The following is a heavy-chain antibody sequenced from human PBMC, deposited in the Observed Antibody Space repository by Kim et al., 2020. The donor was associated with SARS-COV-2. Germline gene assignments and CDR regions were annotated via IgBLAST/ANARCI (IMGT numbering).Heavy chain of an antibody. V-gene: IGHV3-30*07. CDR3: ARDKNSYGSGFFDY. D-gene: IGHD3-10*01. Sequence: ADSVKGRFTNTRDNSKNTLYLQMNNLRAGDTAVYYWARDKNSYGSGFFDYWGQGTLVTVSS. J-gene: IGHJ4*02.